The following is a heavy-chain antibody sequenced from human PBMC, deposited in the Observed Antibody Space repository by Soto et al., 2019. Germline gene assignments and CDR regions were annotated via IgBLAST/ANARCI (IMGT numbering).Heavy chain of an antibody. V-gene: IGHV6-1*01. CDR1: GDSFSSNSAA. CDR2: TYYRSKWYN. Sequence: SQTLSLTCAISGDSFSSNSAAWNWIRQSPSRGLEWLGRTYYRSKWYNDYAVSVKSRITINPDTSKNQFSLQLNSVTPEDTAVYYCARSEYDFWSGYYTFTAPGWFDPWAQGTLVTVSS. D-gene: IGHD3-3*01. J-gene: IGHJ5*02. CDR3: ARSEYDFWSGYYTFTAPGWFDP.